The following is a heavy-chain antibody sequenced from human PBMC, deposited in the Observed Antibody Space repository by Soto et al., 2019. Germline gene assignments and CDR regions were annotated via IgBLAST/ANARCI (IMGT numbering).Heavy chain of an antibody. CDR2: ISSSSSYI. Sequence: SGGSMILSCAASGFTFRSYGRNWVRQAPGKGLEWASSISSSSSYIYYADSVKGRFTISRDNAKNSLYLQMNSLRAEDTAVYYCARDRGSSPFDYWGQGTLVTVSS. J-gene: IGHJ4*02. CDR1: GFTFRSYG. D-gene: IGHD6-6*01. V-gene: IGHV3-21*01. CDR3: ARDRGSSPFDY.